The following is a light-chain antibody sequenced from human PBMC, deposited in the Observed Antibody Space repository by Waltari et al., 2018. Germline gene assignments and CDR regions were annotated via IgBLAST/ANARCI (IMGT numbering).Light chain of an antibody. V-gene: IGLV2-11*01. CDR3: CSYAGSYTSL. J-gene: IGLJ2*01. CDR2: DVS. Sequence: QSALTQHRAVSGSAGQSVTVYCTGTSSDGGGYNDVTCYQQHTGKPLKPLLYDVSKRPPGAPDRFSGSKSGNTASLTLSGLQAEDEADYYCCSYAGSYTSLFGGGTKLTVL. CDR1: SSDGGGYND.